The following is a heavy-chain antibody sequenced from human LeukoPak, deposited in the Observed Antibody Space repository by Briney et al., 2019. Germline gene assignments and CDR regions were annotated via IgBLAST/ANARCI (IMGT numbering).Heavy chain of an antibody. CDR3: AKGYCSRTSCYARFDY. J-gene: IGHJ4*02. Sequence: GGSLRLSCAASGFTFSSYAMSWVRQAPGKGLEWVSAISGSGGSTYYADSVKGRFTISRDNSKNTLYLQMNSLRAEDTAVYYCAKGYCSRTSCYARFDYWGQGPLVTVSS. CDR1: GFTFSSYA. D-gene: IGHD2-2*01. V-gene: IGHV3-23*01. CDR2: ISGSGGST.